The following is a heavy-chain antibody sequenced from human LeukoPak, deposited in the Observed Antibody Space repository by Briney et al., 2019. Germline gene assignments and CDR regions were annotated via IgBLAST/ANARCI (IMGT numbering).Heavy chain of an antibody. CDR2: IIPVFGTA. Sequence: ASVKVSCKASGGTFSSYAISWVRQAPGQGLEWMGGIIPVFGTANYAQKFQGRVTITTDESTSTAYMELSSLRPEDTAAYYCARWDVVVLWGQGTLVTVSS. D-gene: IGHD2-2*01. CDR3: ARWDVVVL. CDR1: GGTFSSYA. J-gene: IGHJ4*02. V-gene: IGHV1-69*05.